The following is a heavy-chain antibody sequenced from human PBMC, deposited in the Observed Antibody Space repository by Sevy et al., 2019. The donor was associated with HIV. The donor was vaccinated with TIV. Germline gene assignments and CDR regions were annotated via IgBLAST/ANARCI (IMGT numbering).Heavy chain of an antibody. Sequence: GGSLRLSCAASGLTFSSYGMHWVRQAPGKGLEWVALISYDGSNKYYADSVKGRFTISRDNSKNTLYLQMNSLRAEDTAVYYCAKDPLSYCGGDCYSAHFQHWGQCTLVTVSS. CDR2: ISYDGSNK. CDR3: AKDPLSYCGGDCYSAHFQH. J-gene: IGHJ1*01. CDR1: GLTFSSYG. D-gene: IGHD2-21*01. V-gene: IGHV3-30*18.